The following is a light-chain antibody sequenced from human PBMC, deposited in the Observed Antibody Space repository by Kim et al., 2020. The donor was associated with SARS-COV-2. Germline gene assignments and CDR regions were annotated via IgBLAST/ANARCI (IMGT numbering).Light chain of an antibody. J-gene: IGLJ2*01. CDR2: EDN. V-gene: IGLV6-57*02. CDR3: QSYDSSNHVV. CDR1: SGSIASNY. Sequence: TVTITRPSSSGSIASNYVQWYQQRPGSAPTTVIYEDNQRPSGVPDRFSGSIDSSSNSASLTISGLKTEDEADYYCQSYDSSNHVVFGGGTQLTVL.